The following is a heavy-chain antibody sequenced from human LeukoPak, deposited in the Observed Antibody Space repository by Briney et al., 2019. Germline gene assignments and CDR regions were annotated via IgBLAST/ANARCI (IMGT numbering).Heavy chain of an antibody. V-gene: IGHV4-59*11. CDR3: ARDLVTVTKGFDI. D-gene: IGHD4-17*01. Sequence: SETLSLTCAVSGDSFSSHYWTWIRQSPGTGLEWIGYISHIGRTNYNPSLKSRVHISIDTSKNQFSLKLRSVTAADTAVYYCARDLVTVTKGFDIWGQGTMVSVSS. CDR1: GDSFSSHY. CDR2: ISHIGRT. J-gene: IGHJ3*02.